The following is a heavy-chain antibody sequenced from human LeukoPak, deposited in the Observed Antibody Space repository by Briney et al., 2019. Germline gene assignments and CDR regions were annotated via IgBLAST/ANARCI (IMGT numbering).Heavy chain of an antibody. CDR3: ARANPPGISFFDY. V-gene: IGHV3-21*01. CDR2: ISSSSSSI. Sequence: PGGSLRLSCAASGFTFSSYSMNWVRQAPGKGLDWVSSISSSSSSIYYADSVKGRFTISRDNAKNSLYLQMNSLRAEDTAVYYCARANPPGISFFDYWGQGTLVTVSS. CDR1: GFTFSSYS. J-gene: IGHJ4*02. D-gene: IGHD2-15*01.